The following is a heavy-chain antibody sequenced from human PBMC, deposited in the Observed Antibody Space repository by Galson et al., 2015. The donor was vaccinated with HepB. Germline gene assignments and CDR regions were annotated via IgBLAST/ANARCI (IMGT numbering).Heavy chain of an antibody. D-gene: IGHD4-17*01. CDR3: ARDPGDLVPHCDH. J-gene: IGHJ4*02. CDR2: MNPNSGGT. V-gene: IGHV1-2*02. Sequence: SVKVSCKASGYRFIGHYIHWVRQAPGQGLEWMGWMNPNSGGTNYAPKFQGRVTMSRDTSITTAYMEMRRLRSDDTAMYYCARDPGDLVPHCDHWGQGTLVTVSS. CDR1: GYRFIGHY.